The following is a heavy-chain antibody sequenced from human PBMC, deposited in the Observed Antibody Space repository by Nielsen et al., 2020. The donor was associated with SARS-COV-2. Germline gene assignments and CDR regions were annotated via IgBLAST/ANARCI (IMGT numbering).Heavy chain of an antibody. CDR3: AGRDIAAAGLLGMDV. CDR2: IIPIFGTA. V-gene: IGHV1-69*05. CDR1: GGTFSSYA. D-gene: IGHD6-13*01. Sequence: SVKVSCKASGGTFSSYAISWVRQAPGQGLEWMGGIIPIFGTANYAQKLQGRVTMTTDTSTSTAYMELRSLRSDDTAVYYCAGRDIAAAGLLGMDVWGQGTTVTVSS. J-gene: IGHJ6*02.